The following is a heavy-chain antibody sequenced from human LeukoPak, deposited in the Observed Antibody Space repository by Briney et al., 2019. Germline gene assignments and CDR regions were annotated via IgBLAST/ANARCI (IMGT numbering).Heavy chain of an antibody. CDR1: GGSISSYY. CDR2: IYYSGST. Sequence: SETLSLTCTVSGGSISSYYWSWIRQPPGKGLEWIGYIYYSGSTNYNPSLKSRVTISVDTSKNQFSLKLSSVTAADTAVYYCARQITDIVVVPAAPGREDYMDVWGKGTTVTVSS. J-gene: IGHJ6*03. D-gene: IGHD2-2*01. V-gene: IGHV4-59*01. CDR3: ARQITDIVVVPAAPGREDYMDV.